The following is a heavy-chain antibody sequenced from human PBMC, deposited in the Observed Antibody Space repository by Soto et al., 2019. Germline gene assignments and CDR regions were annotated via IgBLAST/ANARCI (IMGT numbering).Heavy chain of an antibody. Sequence: QVRLVQSGAEVKKPGASMKVSSKASGNNPTTDYIHWVRQVPGQGLEWMGVINPGGGSTSYAQKFQGRVTMTRDTSTSTVYMELSSLRSEDTAVYFCAREAFGDSVPAYWGPGTLVTVSS. D-gene: IGHD4-17*01. CDR1: GNNPTTDY. V-gene: IGHV1-46*01. CDR3: AREAFGDSVPAY. J-gene: IGHJ4*02. CDR2: INPGGGST.